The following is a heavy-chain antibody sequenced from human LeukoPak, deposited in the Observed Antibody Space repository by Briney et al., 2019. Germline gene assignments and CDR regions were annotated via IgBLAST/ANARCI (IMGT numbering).Heavy chain of an antibody. CDR2: INDDGSFR. V-gene: IGHV3-74*01. D-gene: IGHD3-10*01. CDR3: ARVSGPGMNEYYHL. J-gene: IGHJ1*01. CDR1: GFTSGTSW. Sequence: GGSLRLSCAASGFTSGTSWMSWVRQAPGKGLVWGSRINDDGSFRRYANSVKGRFTISRDNAKNTLFLQMDSLRAEDTAVYYCARVSGPGMNEYYHLWGQGTLVTVSS.